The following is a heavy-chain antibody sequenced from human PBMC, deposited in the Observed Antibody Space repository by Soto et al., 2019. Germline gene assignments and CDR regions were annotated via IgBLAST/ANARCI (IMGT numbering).Heavy chain of an antibody. D-gene: IGHD3-16*01. CDR3: AKDDCDYICGSHKRNWFDP. J-gene: IGHJ5*02. CDR2: ISGSGGST. V-gene: IGHV3-23*01. CDR1: GFTFSSYA. Sequence: GGSLRLSCAASGFTFSSYAMSWVRQAPGKGLEWVSAISGSGGSTYYADSVKGRFTISRDNSKNTLYLQMNSLRAEDTAVYYCAKDDCDYICGSHKRNWFDPWGQGTLVTVSS.